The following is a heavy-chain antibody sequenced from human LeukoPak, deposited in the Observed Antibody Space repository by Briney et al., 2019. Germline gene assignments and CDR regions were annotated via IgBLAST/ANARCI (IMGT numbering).Heavy chain of an antibody. Sequence: GGSLRLSCEVSGLTFSNFAISWVRQAPGKRLEWVSAISGGGIATYYADSVKGRFTISRDNSKNTLYLQMNSLRAEDTAVYHCAKDPSLAHYDILTGLERDGNYYFDYWGQGTLVTVSS. CDR3: AKDPSLAHYDILTGLERDGNYYFDY. J-gene: IGHJ4*02. CDR2: ISGGGIAT. D-gene: IGHD3-9*01. V-gene: IGHV3-23*01. CDR1: GLTFSNFA.